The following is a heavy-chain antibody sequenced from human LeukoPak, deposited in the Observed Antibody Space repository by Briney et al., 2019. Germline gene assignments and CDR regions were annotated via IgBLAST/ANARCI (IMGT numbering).Heavy chain of an antibody. D-gene: IGHD6-13*01. CDR1: GGSISSYY. J-gene: IGHJ4*02. CDR2: VYYTGST. CDR3: ARSSEQQLVRQLDY. Sequence: PSETLSLTCTVSGGSISSYYWSWIRQPPGKGLEWIGYVYYTGSTNYNPSLKSRVTISVDTSKNQFSLRLSSVTAADTAVYYCARSSEQQLVRQLDYWGQGTLVTVSS. V-gene: IGHV4-59*01.